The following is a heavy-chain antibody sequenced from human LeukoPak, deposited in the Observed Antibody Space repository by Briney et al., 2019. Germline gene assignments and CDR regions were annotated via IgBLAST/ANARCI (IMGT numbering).Heavy chain of an antibody. CDR2: IYTSGST. Sequence: SETLSLTCTVSGGSVSSGSYYWGWIRQPAGKGLEWIGRIYTSGSTYYNPSLKSRVTISVDTSKNQFSLKLSSVTAADTAVYYCARDWVYSSSWYAESDYWGQGTLVTVSS. J-gene: IGHJ4*02. V-gene: IGHV4-61*02. D-gene: IGHD6-13*01. CDR3: ARDWVYSSSWYAESDY. CDR1: GGSVSSGSYY.